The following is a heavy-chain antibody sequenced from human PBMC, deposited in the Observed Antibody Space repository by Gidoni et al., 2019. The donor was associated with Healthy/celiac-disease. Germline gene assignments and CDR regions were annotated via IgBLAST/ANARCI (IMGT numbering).Heavy chain of an antibody. CDR3: ARDGSTIFGVTTPDY. CDR2: IWYDGRNK. CDR1: GFTFSSYG. J-gene: IGHJ4*02. Sequence: QVQLVESGGGVVQPGSSLRLSCAASGFTFSSYGMHWVRQAPGKGLEWVAVIWYDGRNKYYADAVKGRFTSSRENSKNTLYRQMNSLRAEDTAVYYCARDGSTIFGVTTPDYWGQGTLVTVSS. D-gene: IGHD3-3*01. V-gene: IGHV3-33*01.